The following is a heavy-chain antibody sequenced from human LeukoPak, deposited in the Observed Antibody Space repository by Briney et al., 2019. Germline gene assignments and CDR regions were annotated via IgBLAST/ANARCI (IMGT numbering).Heavy chain of an antibody. D-gene: IGHD1-1*01. CDR3: AKDQAGTFFDY. V-gene: IGHV3-7*01. J-gene: IGHJ4*02. CDR1: GFTFSSYW. Sequence: PGGSLRLSCAASGFTFSSYWMSWVRQAPGKGLEWVANIKQDGSERYYVDSVKGRFTISRDNSKNTLYLQMNSLRAEDTAVYYCAKDQAGTFFDYWGQGTLVTVSS. CDR2: IKQDGSER.